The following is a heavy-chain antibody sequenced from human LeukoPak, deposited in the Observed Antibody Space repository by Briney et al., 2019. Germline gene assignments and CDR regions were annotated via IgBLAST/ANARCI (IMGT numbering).Heavy chain of an antibody. CDR2: IRSKTYGGTT. Sequence: GRSLRLSCTASGFTFGDHAMIWVRQAPGKGLEWVGFIRSKTYGGTTEYAASVKGRFTISRDDSKSIAYLQMNSLKTEDTAVYYCTRGPTQQWLYYGMDVWGQGTTVTVSS. CDR3: TRGPTQQWLYYGMDV. J-gene: IGHJ6*02. V-gene: IGHV3-49*04. CDR1: GFTFGDHA. D-gene: IGHD5-18*01.